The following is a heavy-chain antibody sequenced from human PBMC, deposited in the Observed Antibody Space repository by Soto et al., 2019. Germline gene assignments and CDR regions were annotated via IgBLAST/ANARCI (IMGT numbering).Heavy chain of an antibody. J-gene: IGHJ5*02. CDR1: GFTFSHYW. Sequence: EVQLVESGGGLVQPGGSLRLSCAVSGFTFSHYWVHWVRQAPGKGLVWVSRINSDGSSTSYADFVKGRFTISRDNAKNTLYLQMNSLRAEDTAVYYCARFRVDGDYVPWGQGTLVTVSS. CDR3: ARFRVDGDYVP. D-gene: IGHD4-17*01. V-gene: IGHV3-74*01. CDR2: INSDGSST.